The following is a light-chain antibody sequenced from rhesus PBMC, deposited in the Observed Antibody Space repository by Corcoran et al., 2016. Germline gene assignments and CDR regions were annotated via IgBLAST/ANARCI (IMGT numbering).Light chain of an antibody. J-gene: IGLJ1*01. CDR2: DVS. Sequence: QSALTQPPSVSNTHGQPAPISSTGTSSDIGGYYDVSWYQHHPGTAPRLLIYDVSERPSGVSARFSGSKSGNTASLTISGLQAEDEADYYCCSYTTTNTYIFGDGTRLTVL. CDR3: CSYTTTNTYI. V-gene: IGLV2S9*01. CDR1: SSDIGGYYD.